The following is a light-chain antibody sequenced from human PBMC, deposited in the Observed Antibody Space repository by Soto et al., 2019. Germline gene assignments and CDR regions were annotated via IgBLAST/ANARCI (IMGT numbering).Light chain of an antibody. V-gene: IGLV1-44*01. Sequence: QYVLTQPPSASGTPGQRVTISCSGRSSNIGSNTVNWYQQLPGTAPKFLIYKNNQRPSGVPDRFSGSKSGTSASLAISGIQYENEADYYRAAWDDSLNGVLFGGGTKLTVL. CDR1: SSNIGSNT. CDR3: AAWDDSLNGVL. CDR2: KNN. J-gene: IGLJ2*01.